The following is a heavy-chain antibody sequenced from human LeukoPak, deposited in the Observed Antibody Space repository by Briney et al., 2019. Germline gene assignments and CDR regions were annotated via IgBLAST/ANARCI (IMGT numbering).Heavy chain of an antibody. CDR2: ITDSGGST. J-gene: IGHJ4*02. CDR3: AKDGAWFGELLVDY. V-gene: IGHV3-23*01. CDR1: GFTFSSYA. D-gene: IGHD3-10*01. Sequence: GGSLRLSCAASGFTFSSYAMSWVRQAPGKGLEWVSVITDSGGSTYYADSVKGRFTISRDNSKNTLYLQMNSLRAEDTAVYYCAKDGAWFGELLVDYWGQGTLVTVSS.